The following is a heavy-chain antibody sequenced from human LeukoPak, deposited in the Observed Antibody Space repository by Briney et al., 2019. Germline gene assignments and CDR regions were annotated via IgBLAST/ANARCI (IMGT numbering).Heavy chain of an antibody. J-gene: IGHJ4*02. D-gene: IGHD3-10*01. CDR2: INPNSGGT. CDR1: GYTFTGYY. CDR3: ARARRGSQGSFDY. V-gene: IGHV1-2*02. Sequence: ASVKVSCKASGYTFTGYYMHWVRQAPGQGLEWMGWINPNSGGTNYAQKFQGRVTMTRDTSISTAYMELSRLRSDDTAVYYCARARRGSQGSFDYWGQGTLVTVSS.